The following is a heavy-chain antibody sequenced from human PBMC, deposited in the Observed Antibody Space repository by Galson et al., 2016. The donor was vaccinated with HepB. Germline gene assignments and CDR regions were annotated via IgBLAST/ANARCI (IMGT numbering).Heavy chain of an antibody. CDR2: GNT. Sequence: GNTYYKPSLRSRLTISVDTSKNQFSLSLSSVTAADTAVYYCARESDLGENIWGQGTLVTVSS. J-gene: IGHJ4*02. D-gene: IGHD3-16*01. CDR3: ARESDLGENI. V-gene: IGHV4-30-2*05.